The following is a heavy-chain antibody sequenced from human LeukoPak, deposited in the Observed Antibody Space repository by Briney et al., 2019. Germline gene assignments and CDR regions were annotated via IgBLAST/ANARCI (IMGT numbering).Heavy chain of an antibody. CDR3: ARDGSWGDYQFYFYMDV. CDR2: ISASGHYI. J-gene: IGHJ6*03. Sequence: GGSLRLSCAASGFTFGSFAMSWVRQAPGKGLEWLSGISASGHYIYYADSVKGRFTISRGNSKNTLYIEMNSLRAEDTAVYYCARDGSWGDYQFYFYMDVWGKGTTVTVSS. V-gene: IGHV3-23*01. CDR1: GFTFGSFA. D-gene: IGHD2-2*01.